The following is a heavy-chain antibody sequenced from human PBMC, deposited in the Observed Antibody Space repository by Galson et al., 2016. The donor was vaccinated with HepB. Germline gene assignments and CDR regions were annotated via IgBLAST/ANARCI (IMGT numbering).Heavy chain of an antibody. D-gene: IGHD3-9*01. CDR2: ISSYTGTT. V-gene: IGHV3-23*01. Sequence: SLRLSCAASGFTFSNYAMSWVRQAPGKGLEWVSVISSYTGTTDYADSVKGRFTISRDNSKNTLFLQMNSLRVDDTAVYYCVRDFYGPSDWWGQGTLVTVSS. CDR3: VRDFYGPSDW. J-gene: IGHJ4*02. CDR1: GFTFSNYA.